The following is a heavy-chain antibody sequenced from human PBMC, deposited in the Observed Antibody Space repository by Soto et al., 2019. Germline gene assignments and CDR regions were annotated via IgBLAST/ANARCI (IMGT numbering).Heavy chain of an antibody. D-gene: IGHD6-19*01. Sequence: SSETLSLTCAVYGGSFSGYYWSWIRQPPGKGLEWIGEINHSGSTNYNPSLKSRVTISVDTSKNQFSLKLSSVTAADTAVYYCARGEYSSGWYSWRYFDYWGQGTLVTVSS. J-gene: IGHJ4*02. CDR1: GGSFSGYY. CDR3: ARGEYSSGWYSWRYFDY. CDR2: INHSGST. V-gene: IGHV4-34*01.